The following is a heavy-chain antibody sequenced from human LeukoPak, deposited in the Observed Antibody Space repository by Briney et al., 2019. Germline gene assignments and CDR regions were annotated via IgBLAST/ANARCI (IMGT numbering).Heavy chain of an antibody. Sequence: PGGSLRLSCAASGFTVSSSYMSWVPQAPGKGLEWVSLIYSGGSTYYAASVKGRFTISRDNSKNTVYLQMNSLRPEDTAVYYCAKGYNYAYEYWGQGTLVTVSS. D-gene: IGHD5-18*01. V-gene: IGHV3-53*01. CDR1: GFTVSSSY. CDR2: IYSGGST. J-gene: IGHJ4*02. CDR3: AKGYNYAYEY.